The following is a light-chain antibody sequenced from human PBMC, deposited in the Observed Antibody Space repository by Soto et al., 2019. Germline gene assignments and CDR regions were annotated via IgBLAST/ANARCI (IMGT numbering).Light chain of an antibody. CDR1: SSDVGGYNY. J-gene: IGLJ1*01. CDR3: SSYTSRQGYL. CDR2: EVS. V-gene: IGLV2-14*01. Sequence: QSALNQPASVSGSPGQSITISCTATSSDVGGYNYFSWYQQHPGKAPKLMIYEVSNRLSGVSNRFSGSKSGNTAALTISGLQAEYEADYYCSSYTSRQGYLFGTGTKLT.